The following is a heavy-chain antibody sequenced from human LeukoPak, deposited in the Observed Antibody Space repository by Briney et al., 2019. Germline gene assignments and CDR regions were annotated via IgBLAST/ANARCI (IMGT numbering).Heavy chain of an antibody. CDR3: ARVPNYYGMDV. CDR2: INPNSGGT. Sequence: ASVKVSCKASGYTFTGYYMHWVRQAPGQSLEWMGWINPNSGGTNYVQKFQGWVTMTRDTSISTAYMELSRLRSDDTAVYYCARVPNYYGMDVWGQGTTVTVSS. J-gene: IGHJ6*02. CDR1: GYTFTGYY. V-gene: IGHV1-2*04.